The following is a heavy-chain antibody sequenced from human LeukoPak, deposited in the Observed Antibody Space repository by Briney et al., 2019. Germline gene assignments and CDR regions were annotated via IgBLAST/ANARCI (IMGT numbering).Heavy chain of an antibody. J-gene: IGHJ5*02. CDR2: IYYSGST. D-gene: IGHD3-3*01. Sequence: SETLSLTCTVSGGSISSSSYYWGWIRQPPGKGLEWIGSIYYSGSTYYNPSLKSRVTISVDTSKNQFSLKLSSVTAADTAVYYCARDSLRFLVWVSQGGFDPWGQGTLVTVSS. CDR3: ARDSLRFLVWVSQGGFDP. CDR1: GGSISSSSYY. V-gene: IGHV4-39*07.